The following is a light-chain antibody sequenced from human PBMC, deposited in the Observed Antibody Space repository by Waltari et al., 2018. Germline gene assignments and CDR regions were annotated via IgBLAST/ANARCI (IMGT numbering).Light chain of an antibody. Sequence: SALTQPASVSGSPGQSITIPCTGFNSNVGSYNLVPWYHMHPGRAPNLLIYEGNRRASGVSNRFSGSKSDNTASVTRSELQAEDEADYYCCSNVGSSVFFGGGTKLTVL. CDR1: NSNVGSYNL. J-gene: IGLJ2*01. CDR3: CSNVGSSVF. V-gene: IGLV2-23*03. CDR2: EGN.